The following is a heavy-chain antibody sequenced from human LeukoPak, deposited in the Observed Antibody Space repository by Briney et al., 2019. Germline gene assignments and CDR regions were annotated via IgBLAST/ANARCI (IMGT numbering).Heavy chain of an antibody. CDR1: GHPFTSYD. V-gene: IGHV1-8*01. Sequence: ASVKVSCKASGHPFTSYDINWVRQATGQGLEWMGWMNPNNGNTGYAQKFQGRVTMTRNTSISTAYMELSSLRSDDTAVHYCARGSKGYCSGDSCYYPLDYWGQGTLVTVSS. CDR3: ARGSKGYCSGDSCYYPLDY. D-gene: IGHD2-15*01. CDR2: MNPNNGNT. J-gene: IGHJ4*02.